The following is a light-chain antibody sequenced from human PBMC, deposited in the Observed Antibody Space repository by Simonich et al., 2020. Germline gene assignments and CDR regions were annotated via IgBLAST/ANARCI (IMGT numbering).Light chain of an antibody. J-gene: IGKJ2*01. CDR3: QQLNSYPPYT. CDR2: AAS. Sequence: IQLTQSPSFLSASVGDRVTITFRASQGISSYLAWYQQKPGKAPNLLIYAASTLQSGVPSRFSGSGSGTEFTLTISSLQPEDFATYYCQQLNSYPPYTFGQGTKLEIK. V-gene: IGKV1-9*01. CDR1: QGISSY.